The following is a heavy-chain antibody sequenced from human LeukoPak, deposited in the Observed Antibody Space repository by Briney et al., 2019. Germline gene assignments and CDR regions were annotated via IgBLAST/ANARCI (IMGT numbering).Heavy chain of an antibody. V-gene: IGHV4-34*01. CDR2: INHSGST. Sequence: PSETPSLTCAVYGGSFSGYYWSWIRQPPGKGLEWIGEINHSGSTNHNPSLKSRVTISVDTSKNQFSLKLSSVTAADTAVYYCARGLSSTMIVVAIGRYFDLWGRGTLVTVSS. J-gene: IGHJ2*01. D-gene: IGHD3-22*01. CDR1: GGSFSGYY. CDR3: ARGLSSTMIVVAIGRYFDL.